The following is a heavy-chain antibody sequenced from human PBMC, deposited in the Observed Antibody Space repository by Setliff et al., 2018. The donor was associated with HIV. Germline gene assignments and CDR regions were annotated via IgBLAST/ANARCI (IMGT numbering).Heavy chain of an antibody. CDR3: AKLLPAADMAREIDS. Sequence: ETLSLTCTVSGDSISRRIYYWGWIRQPPGKGLEWIGNFYYSGSSHYNPSLKSRITISVDTSKNQFSLKLISVSAADTAVYYCAKLLPAADMAREIDSWGQGTLVTVSS. J-gene: IGHJ4*02. V-gene: IGHV4-39*01. CDR2: FYYSGSS. D-gene: IGHD2-2*01. CDR1: GDSISRRIYY.